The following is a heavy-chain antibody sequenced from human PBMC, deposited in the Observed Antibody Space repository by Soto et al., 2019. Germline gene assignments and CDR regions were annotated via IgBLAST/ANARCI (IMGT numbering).Heavy chain of an antibody. J-gene: IGHJ6*02. CDR3: ARDLLGRPYYYGLDV. Sequence: LRLSCSASGFTVSNNYMTWVRQAPGKGLEWVSVIYSGGDTYYADSVEGRFTISRDNSKNTVYLQMNSLRADDTAMYYCARDLLGRPYYYGLDVWGQGTTVTVSS. CDR1: GFTVSNNY. D-gene: IGHD1-26*01. V-gene: IGHV3-53*01. CDR2: IYSGGDT.